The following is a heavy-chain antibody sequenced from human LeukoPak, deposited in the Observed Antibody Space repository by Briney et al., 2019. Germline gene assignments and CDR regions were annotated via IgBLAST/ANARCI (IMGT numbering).Heavy chain of an antibody. CDR2: IIPIFGIA. CDR3: ARDQLEQWPERGGDYFDY. J-gene: IGHJ4*02. V-gene: IGHV1-69*04. Sequence: ASVKVSCKASGGTFSSYAISWVRQAPGQGLEWMGRIIPIFGIANYAQKFQGRVTITADKSTSTAYMELSSLRSEGTAVYYCARDQLEQWPERGGDYFDYWGQGTLVTVSS. CDR1: GGTFSSYA. D-gene: IGHD6-19*01.